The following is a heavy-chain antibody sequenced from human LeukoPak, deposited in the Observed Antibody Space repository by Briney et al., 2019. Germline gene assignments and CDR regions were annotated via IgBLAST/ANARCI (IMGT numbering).Heavy chain of an antibody. J-gene: IGHJ4*02. V-gene: IGHV1-69*05. D-gene: IGHD6-19*01. Sequence: SVKVSCKASGGTLSSYAISWVRQAPGQGLEWMGGIIPIFGTANYAQKFQGRVTITTDESTSTDYMELSSLRSEDTAVYYCARVFSGYSSGSQRYDYWGQGTLVTVSS. CDR2: IIPIFGTA. CDR3: ARVFSGYSSGSQRYDY. CDR1: GGTLSSYA.